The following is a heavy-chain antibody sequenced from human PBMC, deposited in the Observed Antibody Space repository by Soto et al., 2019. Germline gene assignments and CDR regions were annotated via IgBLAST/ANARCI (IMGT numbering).Heavy chain of an antibody. CDR1: AYSFSRYL. J-gene: IGHJ4*02. V-gene: IGHV5-51*01. CDR2: IHPGNSET. CDR3: ARGVDGYTWGAY. D-gene: IGHD5-12*01. Sequence: PREALKSSREGSAYSFSRYLVRWVRRMPGKGLEYMGAIHPGNSETRYSPSFQGQVTFSADKSISTAYLQWSSLKASDNAMYYCARGVDGYTWGAYWGQGTKVTVSS.